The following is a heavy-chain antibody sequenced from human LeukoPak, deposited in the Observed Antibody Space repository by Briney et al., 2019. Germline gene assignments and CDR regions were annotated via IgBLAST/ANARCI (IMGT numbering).Heavy chain of an antibody. CDR2: IIHIFGTA. J-gene: IGHJ4*02. CDR1: GGTFSSYA. D-gene: IGHD3-10*01. Sequence: SVKVSCKASGGTFSSYAISWVRQAPGQGLEWMGRIIHIFGTANYAQKFQGRVTITTDESTSTAYMELSSLRSEGTAVYYCARDHGSGSYYNGDGYWGQGTLVTVSS. CDR3: ARDHGSGSYYNGDGY. V-gene: IGHV1-69*05.